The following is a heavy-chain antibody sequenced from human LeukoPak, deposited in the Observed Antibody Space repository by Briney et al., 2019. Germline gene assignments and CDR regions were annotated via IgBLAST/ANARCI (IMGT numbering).Heavy chain of an antibody. CDR3: AREMAIAATLGDY. J-gene: IGHJ4*02. V-gene: IGHV1-2*06. CDR2: INPNSGGT. CDR1: GYTFTGYY. D-gene: IGHD2-15*01. Sequence: GASVKVSCKASGYTFTGYYMHWLRQAPGQGLEWMGRINPNSGGTNYAQKFQGRVTMTRDTSISTAYMELSRLRSDDTAVYYCAREMAIAATLGDYWGQGTLVTVSS.